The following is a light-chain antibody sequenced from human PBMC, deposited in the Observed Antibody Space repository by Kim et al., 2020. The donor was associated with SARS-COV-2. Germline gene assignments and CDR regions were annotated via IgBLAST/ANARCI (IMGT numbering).Light chain of an antibody. CDR3: QQYGGSPIT. CDR1: QSVRRSY. J-gene: IGKJ5*01. Sequence: SLEERALLSCRASQSVRRSYLAWYQQNPGQAPRLLIYGVSKRATGIPDRLSGSGSGTDLPLTISRLEPEDFAVYVCQQYGGSPITFGQGTRLEIK. CDR2: GVS. V-gene: IGKV3-20*01.